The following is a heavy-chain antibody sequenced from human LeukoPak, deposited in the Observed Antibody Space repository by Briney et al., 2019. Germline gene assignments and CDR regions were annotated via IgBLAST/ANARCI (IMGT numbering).Heavy chain of an antibody. D-gene: IGHD2-15*01. Sequence: PSETLSLTCTVSGGSISSYYWSWIRQPPGKGLEWIGYIYYSGSTNYNPSLKSRVTISVDTSKNQFSLELSSVTAADTAVYYCARQIAGYYYYYGMDVWGQGTTVTVSS. CDR2: IYYSGST. V-gene: IGHV4-59*08. J-gene: IGHJ6*02. CDR1: GGSISSYY. CDR3: ARQIAGYYYYYGMDV.